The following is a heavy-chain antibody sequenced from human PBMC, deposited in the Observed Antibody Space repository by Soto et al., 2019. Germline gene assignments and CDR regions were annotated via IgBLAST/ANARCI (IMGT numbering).Heavy chain of an antibody. Sequence: PGGSLRLSCAASGFTFSSYAMHWVRQAPGKGLEWVAVISYDGSNKYYADSVKGRFTISRDNSKNTLYQQMNSLRDEDTAVYYCARDEELAYYYDSSGQYFDYWGQGTLVTVSS. D-gene: IGHD3-22*01. CDR1: GFTFSSYA. CDR3: ARDEELAYYYDSSGQYFDY. J-gene: IGHJ4*02. V-gene: IGHV3-30-3*01. CDR2: ISYDGSNK.